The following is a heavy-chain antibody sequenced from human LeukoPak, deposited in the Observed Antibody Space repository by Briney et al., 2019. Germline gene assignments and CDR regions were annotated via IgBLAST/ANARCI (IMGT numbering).Heavy chain of an antibody. CDR1: GFAVSSNY. D-gene: IGHD6-19*01. V-gene: IGHV3-66*01. Sequence: GGSLRLSCAASGFAVSSNYMGWVRQAPGKGLEWVSVIYSGGDTYYADSVKGRFTISRDSSKNMIYLELSRLKAEDTAVYYCAKERSPEIAVAGTIFDYWGQGTLVTVSS. J-gene: IGHJ4*02. CDR3: AKERSPEIAVAGTIFDY. CDR2: IYSGGDT.